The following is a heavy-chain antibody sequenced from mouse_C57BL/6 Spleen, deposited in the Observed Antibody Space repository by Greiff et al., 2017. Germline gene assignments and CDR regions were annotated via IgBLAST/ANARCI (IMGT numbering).Heavy chain of an antibody. J-gene: IGHJ3*01. Sequence: VQLQQSGPELVKPGASVKMSCKASGYTFTDYNMHWVKQSHGKSLEWIGYINPNNGGTSYNQKFKGKATLTVNKSSSTAYMELRSLTSEDSAVYYCAKGLLGAWFAYWGQGTLVTVSA. CDR2: INPNNGGT. V-gene: IGHV1-22*01. CDR1: GYTFTDYN. CDR3: AKGLLGAWFAY. D-gene: IGHD2-3*01.